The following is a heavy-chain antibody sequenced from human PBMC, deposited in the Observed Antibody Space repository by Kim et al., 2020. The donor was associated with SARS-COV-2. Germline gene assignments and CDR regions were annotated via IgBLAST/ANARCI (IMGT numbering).Heavy chain of an antibody. V-gene: IGHV3-49*03. D-gene: IGHD3-9*01. Sequence: GGSLRLSCTASGFTFGDYAMSWFRQAPGKGLEWVGFIRSKAYGGTTEYAASVKGRFTISRDDSKSIAYLQMNSLKTEDTAVYYCTRDTLLRYFDWSYFDYWGQGTLVTVSS. CDR3: TRDTLLRYFDWSYFDY. CDR2: IRSKAYGGTT. J-gene: IGHJ4*02. CDR1: GFTFGDYA.